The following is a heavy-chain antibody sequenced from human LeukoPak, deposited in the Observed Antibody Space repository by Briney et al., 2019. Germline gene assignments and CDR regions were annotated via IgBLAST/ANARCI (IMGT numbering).Heavy chain of an antibody. J-gene: IGHJ4*02. CDR1: GGTFSSYA. CDR2: MNPNSGTV. CDR3: TRGASDYWGENYFDY. Sequence: ASVTVSCKASGGTFSSYAINWVRQATGHGLEWMGWMNPNSGTVGYAQKFQGRVTMTRNASISAAYMELSSLTSEDAAVYYCTRGASDYWGENYFDYWGQGSLVTVSS. D-gene: IGHD7-27*01. V-gene: IGHV1-8*02.